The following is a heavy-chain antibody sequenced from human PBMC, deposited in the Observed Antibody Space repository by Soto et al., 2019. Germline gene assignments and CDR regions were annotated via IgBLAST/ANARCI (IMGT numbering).Heavy chain of an antibody. J-gene: IGHJ4*02. V-gene: IGHV4-31*03. CDR3: ARLSYDRSY. CDR1: GGSLSSGAYY. D-gene: IGHD3-22*01. Sequence: SETLSLTCTVSGGSLSSGAYYWSWIRQHPGKGLEWIGYIYYSGSTYYNPSLESRVALSVDTSRKQFSLKVSSVTAADTAVYYCARLSYDRSYWGQGTLVTVS. CDR2: IYYSGST.